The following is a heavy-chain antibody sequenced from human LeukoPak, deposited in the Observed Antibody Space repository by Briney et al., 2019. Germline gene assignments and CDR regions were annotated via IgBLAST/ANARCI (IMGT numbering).Heavy chain of an antibody. CDR1: GYTFTGQF. CDR2: IDPPSGTP. CDR3: ARSGFSTGFYLDF. D-gene: IGHD6-19*01. V-gene: IGHV1-2*02. Sequence: GASVKVSCKASGYTFTGQFIHWLRQAPGQGLEWMGWIDPPSGTPHYAQKFQDTVTLTRDTSIGTAYMEVHRLQSDDTAVYYCARSGFSTGFYLDFWGQGTLLSVSS. J-gene: IGHJ4*02.